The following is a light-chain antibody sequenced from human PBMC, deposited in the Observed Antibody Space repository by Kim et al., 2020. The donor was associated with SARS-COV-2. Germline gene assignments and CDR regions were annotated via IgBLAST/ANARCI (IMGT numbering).Light chain of an antibody. CDR1: SGSIASNY. J-gene: IGLJ3*02. Sequence: NFMLTQPHSVSESPGKTVTISCTRSSGSIASNYVQWYQQRPGSAPTTVIYEDNQRPSGVPDRFSGSIDSSYNSASLTISGLKTEDEADYYCQSYDSSIRVFGGGTQLTVL. CDR3: QSYDSSIRV. CDR2: EDN. V-gene: IGLV6-57*04.